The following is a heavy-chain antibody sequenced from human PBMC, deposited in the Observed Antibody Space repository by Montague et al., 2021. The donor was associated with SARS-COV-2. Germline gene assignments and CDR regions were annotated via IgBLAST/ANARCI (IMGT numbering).Heavy chain of an antibody. CDR1: GFSISSGFY. J-gene: IGHJ4*02. Sequence: SETLSLTCSVSGFSISSGFYWAWIRQSPGKGPEWIGTVYHSGYTHYNPSLKGRVTVSIDTSKNQFSLTVTSVTAADTAVYYCARVEAQQLAHYWGQGTLVAVSS. V-gene: IGHV4-38-2*02. CDR2: VYHSGYT. D-gene: IGHD6-13*01. CDR3: ARVEAQQLAHY.